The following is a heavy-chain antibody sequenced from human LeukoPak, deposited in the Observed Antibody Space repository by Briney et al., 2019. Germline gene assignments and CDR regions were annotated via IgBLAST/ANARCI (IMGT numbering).Heavy chain of an antibody. V-gene: IGHV3-23*01. CDR3: AKDRGFGEYFPFFY. CDR1: GFAFSTYA. Sequence: GGSLRLSCAASGFAFSTYAMSWVRQTPEKGLEWVSAISGSGGSTYYADSVKGRFTISRDNSKNTLYLQTNSLRAEDTAVYYCAKDRGFGEYFPFFYWGQGTLVTVSS. J-gene: IGHJ4*02. D-gene: IGHD3-10*01. CDR2: ISGSGGST.